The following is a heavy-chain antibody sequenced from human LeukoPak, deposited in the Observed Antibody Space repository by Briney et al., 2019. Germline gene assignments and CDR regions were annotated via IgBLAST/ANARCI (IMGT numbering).Heavy chain of an antibody. CDR1: GGSISSSSYY. Sequence: SSETLSLTCTVSGGSISSSSYYWGWIRQPPGKGLEWIGSIYYSGSTYYNPSLKSRVTISVDTSKNQFSLKLGSVTAADTAVYYCARPHGAYYYGSGSYYMDYFDYWGQGTLVTVSS. V-gene: IGHV4-39*01. D-gene: IGHD3-10*01. J-gene: IGHJ4*02. CDR3: ARPHGAYYYGSGSYYMDYFDY. CDR2: IYYSGST.